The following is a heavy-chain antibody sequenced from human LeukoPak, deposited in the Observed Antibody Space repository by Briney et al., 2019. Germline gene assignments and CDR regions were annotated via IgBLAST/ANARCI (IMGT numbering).Heavy chain of an antibody. D-gene: IGHD5-24*01. J-gene: IGHJ4*02. CDR2: ISGSGGST. V-gene: IGHV3-23*01. CDR1: GFTFSSYA. Sequence: GGSLRLSCAASGFTFSSYAMSWVRQAPGKGLEWVSAISGSGGSTYYADSVKGRFTISRDNSKNTLYLQMNSLRAEDTAVYYCANGGWLQLQVDYWGQGTLVTVSS. CDR3: ANGGWLQLQVDY.